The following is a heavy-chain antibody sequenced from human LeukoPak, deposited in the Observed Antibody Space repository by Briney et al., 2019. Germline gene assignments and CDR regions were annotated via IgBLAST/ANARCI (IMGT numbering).Heavy chain of an antibody. CDR1: GGSISSYY. Sequence: PSETLSLTCTVSGGSISSYYWSWVRQPPGKGLEWVGYIYYNGITNLNASLKSRVTMSVDTSKNQFSLKLSSVSTADTAVYYCARGTRCGGDCYASYYYMDVWGEGTTVTVSS. J-gene: IGHJ6*03. CDR3: ARGTRCGGDCYASYYYMDV. CDR2: IYYNGIT. D-gene: IGHD2-21*02. V-gene: IGHV4-59*01.